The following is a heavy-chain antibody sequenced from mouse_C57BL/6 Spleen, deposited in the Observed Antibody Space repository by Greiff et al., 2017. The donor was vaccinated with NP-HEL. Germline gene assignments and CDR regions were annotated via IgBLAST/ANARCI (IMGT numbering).Heavy chain of an antibody. Sequence: QVQLQQPGAELVKPGASVKLSCKASGYTFTSYWMHWVKQRPGRGLEWIGRIYPNSGGTKYNEKFKSKATLTVDKPSSTAYMQLSSLTSEDSAVYYCAKPYYGSPYYFDYWGQGTTLTVSS. CDR3: AKPYYGSPYYFDY. D-gene: IGHD1-1*01. CDR2: IYPNSGGT. J-gene: IGHJ2*01. V-gene: IGHV1-72*01. CDR1: GYTFTSYW.